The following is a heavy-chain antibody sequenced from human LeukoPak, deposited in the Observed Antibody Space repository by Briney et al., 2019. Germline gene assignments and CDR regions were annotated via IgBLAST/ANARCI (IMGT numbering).Heavy chain of an antibody. CDR2: ISHSGST. Sequence: SETLSLTCAVYGGSLSNYYWNWIRQPPGKGLEWIGEISHSGSTKYNPSLKSRVTISDDTSKNQFSLKLSSVTAADTAVYYCARDSGSGQNWFDPWGQGTLVTVSS. D-gene: IGHD3-10*01. CDR3: ARDSGSGQNWFDP. J-gene: IGHJ5*02. V-gene: IGHV4-34*01. CDR1: GGSLSNYY.